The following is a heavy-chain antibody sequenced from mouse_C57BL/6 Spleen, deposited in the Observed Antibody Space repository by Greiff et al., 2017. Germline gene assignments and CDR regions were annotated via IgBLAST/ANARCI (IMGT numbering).Heavy chain of an antibody. CDR1: GYSITSGYY. D-gene: IGHD1-1*01. V-gene: IGHV3-6*01. Sequence: EVQLQQSGPGLVKPSQSLSLTCSVTGYSITSGYYWNWIRQFPGNKLEWMGYISYDGSNNYNPSLKNRISITRDKSKNQFFLKLNSVTTEDTATYYCARAEDYFYFDYWGQGTTLTVSS. CDR3: ARAEDYFYFDY. J-gene: IGHJ2*01. CDR2: ISYDGSN.